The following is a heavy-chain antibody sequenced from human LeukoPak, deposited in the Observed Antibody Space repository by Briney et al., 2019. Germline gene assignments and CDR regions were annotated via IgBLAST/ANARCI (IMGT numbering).Heavy chain of an antibody. J-gene: IGHJ3*02. Sequence: GGSLRLSCAAPGFTVSSNYMSWVRQAPGKGLEWVSVIYSGGTTYYADSVKGRFTISRDNSKNTLYLQMNSLRAEDTAVYYCAKGFYDNSASGVFDIWGQGTMVTVSS. CDR3: AKGFYDNSASGVFDI. V-gene: IGHV3-53*01. CDR1: GFTVSSNY. CDR2: IYSGGTT. D-gene: IGHD3-22*01.